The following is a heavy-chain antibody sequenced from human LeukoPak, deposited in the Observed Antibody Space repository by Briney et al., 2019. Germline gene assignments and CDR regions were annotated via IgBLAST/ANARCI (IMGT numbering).Heavy chain of an antibody. CDR2: MFDTVST. D-gene: IGHD5-18*01. V-gene: IGHV4-59*11. Sequence: SETLSLTCTVSGASTASHYWTWLRQPPGKELEWIAYMFDTVSTKSNPSLKSRLTLSVDTSKQQLSLRLSSVTAADTAVYCCATIKRGSTYGYFDFWGQGIKVTVSS. CDR3: ATIKRGSTYGYFDF. J-gene: IGHJ4*02. CDR1: GASTASHY.